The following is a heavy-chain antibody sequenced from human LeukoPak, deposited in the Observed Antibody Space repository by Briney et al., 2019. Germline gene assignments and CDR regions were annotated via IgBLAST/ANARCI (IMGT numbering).Heavy chain of an antibody. J-gene: IGHJ5*02. D-gene: IGHD3-10*01. V-gene: IGHV4-39*01. CDR2: IYYSGST. Sequence: PSETLSLTCAVSGGSISSNSYYWGWIRQPPGKGLEWIGSIYYSGSTYYNPSLKSRVTISVDTSKNQFSLKLSSVTAADTAVYYCGTLPTESGSPFNPWGKGTLVAVSS. CDR1: GGSISSNSYY. CDR3: GTLPTESGSPFNP.